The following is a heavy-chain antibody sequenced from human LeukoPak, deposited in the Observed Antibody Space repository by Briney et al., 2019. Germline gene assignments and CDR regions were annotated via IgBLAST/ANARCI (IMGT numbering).Heavy chain of an antibody. Sequence: ASVKVSCKASGFTFTSYYMHWVRQAPGQGLEWMGIINPSGSYTSYAQKFQGRVTMTRDTSTSTVYMELSSLRSEDTAVYYCARGPTTVTRAFDYWGQGTLVTVSS. CDR3: ARGPTTVTRAFDY. CDR2: INPSGSYT. D-gene: IGHD4-17*01. CDR1: GFTFTSYY. V-gene: IGHV1-46*01. J-gene: IGHJ4*02.